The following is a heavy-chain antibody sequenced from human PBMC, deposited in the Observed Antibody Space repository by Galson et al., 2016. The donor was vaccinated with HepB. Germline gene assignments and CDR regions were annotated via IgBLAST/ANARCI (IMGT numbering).Heavy chain of an antibody. J-gene: IGHJ5*02. V-gene: IGHV4-31*03. CDR1: SGSITSAGYY. CDR2: IFPSGDS. D-gene: IGHD2-2*01. CDR3: ARGRTSWYGFDP. Sequence: TLSLTCTVSSGSITSAGYYWSWIRQRPGKGLEGIAYIFPSGDSYYNPSLKSRVSMSIHTSKSQFSLKLTSATVADTAVYYCARGRTSWYGFDPWGQGTLVTVSS.